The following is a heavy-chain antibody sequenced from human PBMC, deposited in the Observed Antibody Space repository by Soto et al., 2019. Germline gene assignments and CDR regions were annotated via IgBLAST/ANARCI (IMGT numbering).Heavy chain of an antibody. V-gene: IGHV3-9*01. CDR3: AKSFVAIRHIYQYMDV. Sequence: EVQLVESGGGLVQPGRSLRLSCAASGFTFRDYAMHWVRQAPGRGLEWVSGISWNGVSMGYADSVRGRFTISREDAKNLLFLQMHSLRPDDTALYYCAKSFVAIRHIYQYMDVWGKGTTVTVSS. J-gene: IGHJ6*03. D-gene: IGHD1-1*01. CDR1: GFTFRDYA. CDR2: ISWNGVSM.